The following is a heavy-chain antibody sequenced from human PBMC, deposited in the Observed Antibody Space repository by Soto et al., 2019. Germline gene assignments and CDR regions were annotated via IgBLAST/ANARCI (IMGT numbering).Heavy chain of an antibody. J-gene: IGHJ4*02. CDR2: ISRDGGRT. D-gene: IGHD6-13*01. CDR3: AKDPPIASDGPTLDY. CDR1: GFTFSTYV. Sequence: EVRLLESGGGLVQPGGSLRLSCAASGFTFSTYVMCWVRQAPGKGPEGVSGISRDGGRTFYADSVKGRFTISRDNSKNTLYLQMNSLWVEDTAVYYCAKDPPIASDGPTLDYWGQGTLVTVSS. V-gene: IGHV3-23*01.